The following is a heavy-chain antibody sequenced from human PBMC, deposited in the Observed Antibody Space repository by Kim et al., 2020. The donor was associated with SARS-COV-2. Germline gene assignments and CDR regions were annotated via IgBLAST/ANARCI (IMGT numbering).Heavy chain of an antibody. V-gene: IGHV3-33*06. J-gene: IGHJ4*02. Sequence: GGSLRLSCAASGFSFSSFGMHWVRQAPGKGLEWVAVICYDGSNTYYEDSIKGRFTISRDNSKNTLYLQMNSLRVEDTAVYYCAKSRDHDSSGFYYYFEYWGQGTLVTVSS. CDR3: AKSRDHDSSGFYYYFEY. CDR2: ICYDGSNT. CDR1: GFSFSSFG. D-gene: IGHD3-22*01.